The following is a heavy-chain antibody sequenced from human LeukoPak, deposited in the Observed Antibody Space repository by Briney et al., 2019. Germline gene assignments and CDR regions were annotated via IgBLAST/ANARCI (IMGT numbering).Heavy chain of an antibody. D-gene: IGHD6-13*01. Sequence: ASVKVSCKASGYTFTNYAMHWVRQAPGQRLEWMGWINAGNGNTKYSQKFQGRVTITRDTSASTAYMELSSLRSEDTAVYYCARDHGSSKEDDAFDIWGQGTMVTVSS. V-gene: IGHV1-3*01. CDR2: INAGNGNT. J-gene: IGHJ3*02. CDR3: ARDHGSSKEDDAFDI. CDR1: GYTFTNYA.